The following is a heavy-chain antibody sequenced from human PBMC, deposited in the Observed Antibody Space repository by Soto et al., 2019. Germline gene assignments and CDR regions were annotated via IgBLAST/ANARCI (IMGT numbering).Heavy chain of an antibody. V-gene: IGHV4-34*01. D-gene: IGHD2-2*02. Sequence: SETLSLTCAVYGGSFSGYCWSWIRQPPGKGLEWIGEINHSGSTNYNPSLKSRVTISVDTSKNQFSLKLSSVTAADTAVYYCARIVVVPAAIRGYYYYGMDVWGQGTTVTVSS. CDR1: GGSFSGYC. CDR2: INHSGST. CDR3: ARIVVVPAAIRGYYYYGMDV. J-gene: IGHJ6*02.